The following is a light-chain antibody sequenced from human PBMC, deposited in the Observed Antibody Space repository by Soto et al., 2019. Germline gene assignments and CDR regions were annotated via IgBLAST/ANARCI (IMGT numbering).Light chain of an antibody. V-gene: IGKV1-39*01. J-gene: IGKJ5*01. CDR2: TAS. CDR3: QQSYSSPIT. Sequence: DIQMTQSPSSLSASVGDRVTITCRASQSISNYLNWYQQKPGTAPKLLIYTASSLQSGVPSRFSGSGSGTDFTLTISSLQHEDFATYYCQQSYSSPITFGQGTR. CDR1: QSISNY.